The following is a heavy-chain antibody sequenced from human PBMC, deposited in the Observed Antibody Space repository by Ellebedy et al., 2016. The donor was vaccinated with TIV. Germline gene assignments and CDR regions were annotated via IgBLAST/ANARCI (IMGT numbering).Heavy chain of an antibody. CDR3: AREPALPKGRFDT. D-gene: IGHD1-14*01. J-gene: IGHJ5*02. CDR1: GGSISNSDYY. Sequence: MPSETLSLTCTVSGGSISNSDYYWNWIRQPPGKGLEWIGSIYYIGSAYYNPSLKSRVTVSVEPSKNQFSMNLSSVTAADTAVYYCAREPALPKGRFDTWGQGTLVTVSS. V-gene: IGHV4-39*07. CDR2: IYYIGSA.